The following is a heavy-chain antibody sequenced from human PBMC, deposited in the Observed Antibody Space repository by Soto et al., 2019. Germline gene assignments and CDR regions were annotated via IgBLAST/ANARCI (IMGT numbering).Heavy chain of an antibody. CDR2: ISWNSGSI. Sequence: EVQLVESGGGLVQPGRFLRLSCAASGFTFDDYARHWVRQAPGKGLEWVSGISWNSGSIGYADSVKGRFTISRDNAKNSLYLQMNSLRAEDTALYYCAKDRGLVLSFYFDYWGQGTLVTVSS. CDR1: GFTFDDYA. D-gene: IGHD6-19*01. J-gene: IGHJ4*02. V-gene: IGHV3-9*01. CDR3: AKDRGLVLSFYFDY.